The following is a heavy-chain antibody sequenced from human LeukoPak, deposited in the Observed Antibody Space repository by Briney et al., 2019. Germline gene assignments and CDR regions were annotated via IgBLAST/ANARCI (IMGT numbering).Heavy chain of an antibody. Sequence: PGGSLRLSCAASGFTLNTYAMHWVRQAPGKGPEWVAVIWYDGSNKYYADSVKDRFTISRDNAKNTLYLDMDNLRADDTSVYYCVREVLEGSRGFDYWGQGALVIVSS. CDR2: IWYDGSNK. V-gene: IGHV3-33*01. CDR1: GFTLNTYA. D-gene: IGHD3-3*01. CDR3: VREVLEGSRGFDY. J-gene: IGHJ4*02.